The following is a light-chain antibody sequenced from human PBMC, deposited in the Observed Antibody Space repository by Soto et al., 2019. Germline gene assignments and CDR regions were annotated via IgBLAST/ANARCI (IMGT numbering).Light chain of an antibody. Sequence: ETVLTQSPGTLSLSPGERATLSCRASQTIRNNYLAWYRQRPGQAPRLLIYVASNRATGIADRFSGSGSGTDFTLIISRSEPEYFALYDYQQYAGSPWTFGQGTKVDIK. CDR2: VAS. J-gene: IGKJ1*01. CDR1: QTIRNNY. V-gene: IGKV3-20*01. CDR3: QQYAGSPWT.